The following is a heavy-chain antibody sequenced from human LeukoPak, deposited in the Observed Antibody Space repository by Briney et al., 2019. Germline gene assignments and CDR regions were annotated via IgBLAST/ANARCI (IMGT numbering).Heavy chain of an antibody. CDR1: GFTVSSNY. CDR3: ATLGLRITMVRGVIILDY. Sequence: GGSLRLSCAASGFTVSSNYMNWVRQAPGKGLEWVSAISGSGGSTYYADSVKGRFTISRDNSKNTLYLQMNSLRAEDTAVYYCATLGLRITMVRGVIILDYWGQGTLVTVSS. V-gene: IGHV3-23*01. D-gene: IGHD3-10*01. J-gene: IGHJ4*02. CDR2: ISGSGGST.